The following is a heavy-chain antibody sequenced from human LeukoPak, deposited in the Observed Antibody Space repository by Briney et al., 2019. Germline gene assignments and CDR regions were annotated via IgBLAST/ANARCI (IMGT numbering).Heavy chain of an antibody. J-gene: IGHJ3*02. Sequence: SETLSLTCTVSGGSISSSSYYWSWIRQPPGKGLEWIGYIYYSGSTNYNPSLKSRVTISVDTSKNQFSLKLSSVTAADTAVYYCAKGSGRAAVNAFDIWGQGTMVTVSS. CDR3: AKGSGRAAVNAFDI. CDR2: IYYSGST. V-gene: IGHV4-61*01. CDR1: GGSISSSSYY. D-gene: IGHD3-10*01.